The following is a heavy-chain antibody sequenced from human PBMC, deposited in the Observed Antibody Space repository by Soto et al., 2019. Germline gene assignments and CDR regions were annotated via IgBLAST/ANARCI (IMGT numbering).Heavy chain of an antibody. CDR3: ARGWMTTVTSAGPYYGMDV. Sequence: ASVKVSCKASGGTFTSYGISWVRQAPGQGLDWFGWISAYNGNTNYVQMLQGRVTMTTDTSTSTVYMELRSLRSDDTAVYYCARGWMTTVTSAGPYYGMDVWGQGTTVTVSS. D-gene: IGHD4-4*01. V-gene: IGHV1-18*01. CDR2: ISAYNGNT. CDR1: GGTFTSYG. J-gene: IGHJ6*02.